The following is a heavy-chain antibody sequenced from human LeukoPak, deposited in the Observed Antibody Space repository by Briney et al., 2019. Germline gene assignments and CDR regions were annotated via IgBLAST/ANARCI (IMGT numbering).Heavy chain of an antibody. V-gene: IGHV3-21*01. J-gene: IGHJ6*03. Sequence: KAGGSLRLSCAVSGFTFSGYSMNWVRQAPGKGLEWVSSSTSSGTYIYYADSVKGRFTISRDNAKNSLYLQMNSLRAEDTAVYYCARDSGYCSSTSCYNYYMDVWGKGTTVTVSS. CDR1: GFTFSGYS. D-gene: IGHD2-2*02. CDR2: STSSGTYI. CDR3: ARDSGYCSSTSCYNYYMDV.